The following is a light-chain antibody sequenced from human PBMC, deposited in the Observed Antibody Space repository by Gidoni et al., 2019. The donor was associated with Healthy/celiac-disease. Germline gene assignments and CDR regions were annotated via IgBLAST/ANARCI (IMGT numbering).Light chain of an antibody. J-gene: IGKJ2*03. Sequence: IVMTQPPATLSVSPGERATLSCRASQSVRSNLAWYQQKPGQAPRLRIYGASTRATGIPARFSGSGSGTEFTLTISSLQSEDFAVYYCQQYNNWPQRFXQXTKLEIK. CDR3: QQYNNWPQR. CDR2: GAS. CDR1: QSVRSN. V-gene: IGKV3-15*01.